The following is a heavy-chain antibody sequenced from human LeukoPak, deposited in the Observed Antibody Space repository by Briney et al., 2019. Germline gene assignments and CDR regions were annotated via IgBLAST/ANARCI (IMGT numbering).Heavy chain of an antibody. D-gene: IGHD1-26*01. Sequence: GGSLRLSCAGSGFTFTDAWLSWVRQAPGKGLEWVSVISGSGGSTYYADSVKGRFTISRDNSKNTLYLQMNSLRAEDTAVYYCAKDQSGSYYYFDYWGQGTLVTVSS. CDR3: AKDQSGSYYYFDY. V-gene: IGHV3-23*01. CDR2: ISGSGGST. CDR1: GFTFTDAW. J-gene: IGHJ4*02.